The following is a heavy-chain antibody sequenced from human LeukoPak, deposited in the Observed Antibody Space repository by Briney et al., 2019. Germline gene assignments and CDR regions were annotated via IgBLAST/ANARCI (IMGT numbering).Heavy chain of an antibody. V-gene: IGHV3-9*03. J-gene: IGHJ3*02. D-gene: IGHD2-8*02. CDR1: GYTFDDYA. CDR2: ISWNSGSI. CDR3: AKDEFVASDFTGAFDI. Sequence: GRSLRLPCAASGYTFDDYAMHWVRQAPGKGREWVSGISWNSGSIGYADSVKGRFTISRDNANNSLYLQMNSPRAEDMDLYYCAKDEFVASDFTGAFDIWAKGQWSPSLQ.